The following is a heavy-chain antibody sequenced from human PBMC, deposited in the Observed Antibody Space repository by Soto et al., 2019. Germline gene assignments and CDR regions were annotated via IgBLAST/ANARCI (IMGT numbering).Heavy chain of an antibody. Sequence: SQTLSLTCAISGDSVSSNSAAWNWIRQSPSRGLEWLGRTYYRSKWYNDYAVSVKSRITINPDTSKNQFSLQLNSVTPEDTAVYYCARETIGYCSSTSCYHNWFDPWGQGTLVTVSS. CDR1: GDSVSSNSAA. CDR3: ARETIGYCSSTSCYHNWFDP. CDR2: TYYRSKWYN. V-gene: IGHV6-1*01. J-gene: IGHJ5*02. D-gene: IGHD2-2*01.